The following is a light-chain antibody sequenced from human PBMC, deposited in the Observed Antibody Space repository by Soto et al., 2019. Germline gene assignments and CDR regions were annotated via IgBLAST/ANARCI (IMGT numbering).Light chain of an antibody. CDR2: EVS. CDR3: CSYAGSSTWV. J-gene: IGLJ3*02. CDR1: SSDVGTYNL. V-gene: IGLV2-23*02. Sequence: QSVLTQPASVSGSPGQSITISCTGTSSDVGTYNLVSWYQHHPGKAPKLIIYEVSKRPSGVSNRFSGSKSGNTASLTISGLQAEDEADYFCCSYAGSSTWVFGGGTKVTVL.